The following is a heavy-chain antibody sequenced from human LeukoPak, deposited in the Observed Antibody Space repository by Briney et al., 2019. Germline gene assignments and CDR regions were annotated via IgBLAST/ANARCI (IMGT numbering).Heavy chain of an antibody. CDR2: IKSSSSFI. CDR1: GFTFSSYS. D-gene: IGHD1-26*01. V-gene: IGHV3-48*01. Sequence: HPGGSLRLSCAASGFTFSSYSMNWVRQAPGKGLEWISYIKSSSSFIYYADSVKGRFTVSRDNAKNSLYLQINSLRAEDTAVYYCAREGIDGSYLDYWGQGTLVTVSS. CDR3: AREGIDGSYLDY. J-gene: IGHJ4*02.